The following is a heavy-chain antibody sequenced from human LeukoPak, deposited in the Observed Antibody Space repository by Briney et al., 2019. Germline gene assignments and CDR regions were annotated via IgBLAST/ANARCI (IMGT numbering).Heavy chain of an antibody. CDR1: GYTFTSYD. D-gene: IGHD3-9*01. V-gene: IGHV1-8*01. CDR3: ARDFDWPYSNGFDI. Sequence: ASVKVSCKASGYTFTSYDINWVRQATGQGLEWMGWMNPNSGNTGYAQKFQGRVTMTRNTSISTAYMEVSRLRSDDTAVYYCARDFDWPYSNGFDIWGQGTMVTVSS. J-gene: IGHJ3*02. CDR2: MNPNSGNT.